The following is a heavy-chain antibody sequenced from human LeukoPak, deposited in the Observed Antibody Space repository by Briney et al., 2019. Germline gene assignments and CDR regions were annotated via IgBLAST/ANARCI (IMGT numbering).Heavy chain of an antibody. CDR3: ARTHCEGDCFSAIRY. CDR2: IYHSGST. D-gene: IGHD2-21*02. V-gene: IGHV4-38-2*02. CDR1: GYSISSGYY. J-gene: IGHJ4*02. Sequence: PSETLSLTCTVSGYSISSGYYWGWIRQPPGKGLEWIGSIYHSGSTYYNPSLQSRVTISVDTSKNEFSLKVRSVTAADTAVYFCARTHCEGDCFSAIRYWGQGTPVTVSS.